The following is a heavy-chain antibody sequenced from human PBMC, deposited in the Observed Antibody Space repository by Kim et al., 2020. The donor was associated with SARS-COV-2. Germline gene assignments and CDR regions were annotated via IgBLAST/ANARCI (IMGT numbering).Heavy chain of an antibody. D-gene: IGHD6-13*01. CDR2: ISSNGGST. V-gene: IGHV3-64D*09. CDR3: VKDLRSSSRLYYYGMDV. J-gene: IGHJ6*02. Sequence: GGSLRLSCSASGFTFSSYAMHWVRQAPGKGLEYVSAISSNGGSTYYADSVKGRFTISRDNSKNTLYLQMSSLRAEDTAVYYCVKDLRSSSRLYYYGMDVWGQGTTVTVSS. CDR1: GFTFSSYA.